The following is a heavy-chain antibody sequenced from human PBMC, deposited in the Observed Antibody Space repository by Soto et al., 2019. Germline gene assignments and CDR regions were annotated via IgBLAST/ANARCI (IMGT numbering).Heavy chain of an antibody. D-gene: IGHD1-26*01. CDR1: GGSLSNYY. Sequence: HVQLQESGPGQVKPSETLSLTCTVSGGSLSNYYWRWIRQPAGKGLEWIGRIFHTGNTNYNPSLRSRVTMSVDTSKNQFSLKLNAVTVADTAVYYCARGSLGPDYWGPGTLVTVSS. CDR3: ARGSLGPDY. J-gene: IGHJ4*02. V-gene: IGHV4-4*07. CDR2: IFHTGNT.